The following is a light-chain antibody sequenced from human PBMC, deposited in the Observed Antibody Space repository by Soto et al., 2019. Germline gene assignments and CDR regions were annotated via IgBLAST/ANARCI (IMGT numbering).Light chain of an antibody. J-gene: IGKJ4*01. CDR1: QSVRSY. CDR2: DAS. CDR3: QQRSNSPPYT. V-gene: IGKV3-11*01. Sequence: EIVLTQSPATLSLSTGERATLSCRARQSVRSYLAWYQQKPGQAPRLLIYDASNRATGIPARFSGSGSGTDFTLTLSSLEPEDFAVYYCQQRSNSPPYTFGGGTKAEIK.